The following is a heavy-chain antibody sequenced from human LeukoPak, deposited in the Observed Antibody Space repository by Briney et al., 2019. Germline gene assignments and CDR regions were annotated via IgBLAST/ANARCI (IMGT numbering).Heavy chain of an antibody. CDR2: TWYDGSYK. V-gene: IGHV3-33*01. CDR3: ARDRPREYYYYYGMDV. Sequence: PGGSLRLSCAASGFTFSTYGMHWVRQAPGKRLEWVAVTWYDGSYKYYGDSVKGRFTISRDNSKNTLYLQMASLRVEDTAVYYCARDRPREYYYYYGMDVWGQGTTVTVSS. J-gene: IGHJ6*02. D-gene: IGHD5-24*01. CDR1: GFTFSTYG.